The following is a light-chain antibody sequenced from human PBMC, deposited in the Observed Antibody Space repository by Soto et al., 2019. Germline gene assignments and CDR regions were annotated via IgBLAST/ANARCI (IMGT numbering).Light chain of an antibody. CDR1: QAIRSD. Sequence: QMTQSPSSLSASMGDRVTITCRASQAIRSDLAWFQHKPGKAPKLLIYRASNLQHGVPSRFSGSASGTEFTLTISSLQPEDFATYYCLQDYNYPYTFGQGTKLEIK. CDR3: LQDYNYPYT. CDR2: RAS. V-gene: IGKV1-6*01. J-gene: IGKJ2*01.